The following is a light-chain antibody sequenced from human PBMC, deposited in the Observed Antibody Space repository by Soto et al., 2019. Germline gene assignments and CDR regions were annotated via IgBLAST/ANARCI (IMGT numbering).Light chain of an antibody. Sequence: QSALTQPPSVSGSPGQSVTIFYSGSSCDVGSHKSVAWNKQTPATTPKRIIPELSGRPSGGPDRLSESKCANAASLTISGLQPESEGDYYCSEYISSITSHVFGTGTKLTVL. CDR2: ELS. CDR3: SEYISSITSHV. V-gene: IGLV2-18*01. CDR1: SCDVGSHKS. J-gene: IGLJ1*01.